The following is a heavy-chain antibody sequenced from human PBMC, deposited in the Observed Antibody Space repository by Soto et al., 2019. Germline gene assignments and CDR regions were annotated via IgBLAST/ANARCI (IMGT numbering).Heavy chain of an antibody. Sequence: EVQLVESGGGLVQPGGSLRLSCAASGFTFSSYEMNWVRQAPGKGLEWVPYLSSSGSTIYYADSVKGRFTISRNNAKNSLYLEMNSLRAEDTAVYYCARGRILTGYNLEDDAFDIWGQGTMVTVSS. CDR2: LSSSGSTI. CDR3: ARGRILTGYNLEDDAFDI. J-gene: IGHJ3*02. D-gene: IGHD3-9*01. CDR1: GFTFSSYE. V-gene: IGHV3-48*03.